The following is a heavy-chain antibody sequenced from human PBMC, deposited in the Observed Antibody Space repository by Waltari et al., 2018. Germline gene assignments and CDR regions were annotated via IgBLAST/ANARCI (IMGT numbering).Heavy chain of an antibody. J-gene: IGHJ4*02. CDR2: IYYSGST. D-gene: IGHD1-26*01. CDR1: GGSISSYY. Sequence: QVQLQESGPGLVKPSETLSLTCTVPGGSISSYYWSWIRQPPGKGLEWIGYIYYSGSTNYNPSLKSRVTISVDTSKNQFSLKLSSVTAADTAVYYCARVYSGSYKQTVDYWGQGTLVTVSS. V-gene: IGHV4-59*01. CDR3: ARVYSGSYKQTVDY.